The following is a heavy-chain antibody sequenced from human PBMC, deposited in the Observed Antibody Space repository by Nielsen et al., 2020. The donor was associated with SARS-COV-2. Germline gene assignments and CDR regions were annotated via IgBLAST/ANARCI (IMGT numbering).Heavy chain of an antibody. CDR1: GFTFSSYE. D-gene: IGHD1-26*01. CDR3: AKSSGSYGDY. CDR2: ISSSGSTI. V-gene: IGHV3-48*03. J-gene: IGHJ4*02. Sequence: GGSLRLSCAASGFTFSSYEMNWVRQAPGKGLEWVSYISSSGSTIYYADSVKGRFTISRDNSKNSLYLQMNSLRTEDTALYYCAKSSGSYGDYWGQGTLVTVSS.